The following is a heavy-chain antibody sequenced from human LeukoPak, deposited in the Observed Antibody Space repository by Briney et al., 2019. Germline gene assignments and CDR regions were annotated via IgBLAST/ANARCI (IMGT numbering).Heavy chain of an antibody. Sequence: PSETLSLTCAVSGYSLSSDYYWGWIRQPPGKGLEWIGSIYHSGNTHYNPSLKSRVTISVDTSKSQFSLQLSSVTAADTAVYYCARGWGYSSSSANFDYWGQGTLVTVSS. CDR2: IYHSGNT. V-gene: IGHV4-38-2*01. CDR3: ARGWGYSSSSANFDY. J-gene: IGHJ4*02. D-gene: IGHD6-6*01. CDR1: GYSLSSDYY.